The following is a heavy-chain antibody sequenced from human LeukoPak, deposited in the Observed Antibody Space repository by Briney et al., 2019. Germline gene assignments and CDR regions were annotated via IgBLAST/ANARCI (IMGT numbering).Heavy chain of an antibody. D-gene: IGHD3-22*01. CDR3: AIMHGYYDGSGYWVQ. J-gene: IGHJ1*01. Sequence: GSLRLSCAAFGFTFGRYGMSWVRQAPGKGLEWVSFITPNADRTSYADSVEGRFTISRDNPRNTLYMQMNSLRDEDTALYYCAIMHGYYDGSGYWVQWGQGTLVTVSS. CDR1: GFTFGRYG. CDR2: ITPNADRT. V-gene: IGHV3-23*01.